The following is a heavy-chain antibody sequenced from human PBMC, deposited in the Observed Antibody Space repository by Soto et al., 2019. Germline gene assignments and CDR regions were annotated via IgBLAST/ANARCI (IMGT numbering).Heavy chain of an antibody. CDR2: IYYSGST. J-gene: IGHJ1*01. D-gene: IGHD6-19*01. Sequence: SETLSLTCTVSGGSISSYYWSWIRQPPGKGLEWIGYIYYSGSTNSNPSLKSQVTISVDTSKNQFSLKLSSVTAADTAVYYCASSSGWLFFQHWGQGTPVTVS. CDR3: ASSSGWLFFQH. CDR1: GGSISSYY. V-gene: IGHV4-59*01.